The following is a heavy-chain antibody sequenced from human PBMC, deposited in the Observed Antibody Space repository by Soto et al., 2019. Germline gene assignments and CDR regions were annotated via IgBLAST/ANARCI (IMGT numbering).Heavy chain of an antibody. CDR1: GGSISSGAYH. CDR2: TYYSRST. Sequence: PSETLSLTCTVSGGSISSGAYHWSWIRQPPGKGLEWIGFTYYSRSTNYNPSLKSRVTFSVDTSKNQFSLKRSSVTAADTDVYYCATNRDCSSTSCYYGMDVWGQGTTVTVSS. J-gene: IGHJ6*02. V-gene: IGHV4-61*08. CDR3: ATNRDCSSTSCYYGMDV. D-gene: IGHD2-2*01.